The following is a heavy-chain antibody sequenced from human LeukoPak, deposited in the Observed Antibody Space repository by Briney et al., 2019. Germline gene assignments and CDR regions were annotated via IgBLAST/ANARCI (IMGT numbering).Heavy chain of an antibody. CDR3: ARTRYYYDSSGYTLNWFDP. CDR1: GYTFTSYG. J-gene: IGHJ5*02. V-gene: IGHV1-18*01. Sequence: ASAKVSCKASGYTFTSYGISWVRQAPGQGLAWMGWISAYNGNTNYAQKLQGRVTMTTDTSTSTAYMELRSLRSDDTAVYYCARTRYYYDSSGYTLNWFDPWGQGTLVTVSS. CDR2: ISAYNGNT. D-gene: IGHD3-22*01.